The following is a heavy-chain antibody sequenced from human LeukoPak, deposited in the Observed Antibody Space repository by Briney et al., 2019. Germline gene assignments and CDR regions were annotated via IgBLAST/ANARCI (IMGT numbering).Heavy chain of an antibody. CDR3: ARGRIAVAGTDYFDY. Sequence: SGTLSLTCTVSGGSISSYYWSWIRQPPGKGLEWIGYIYYSGSTNYNPSLKSRVTISVDTSKNQFSLKLSSVTAADTAVYYCARGRIAVAGTDYFDYWGQGTLVTVSS. D-gene: IGHD6-19*01. CDR2: IYYSGST. J-gene: IGHJ4*02. CDR1: GGSISSYY. V-gene: IGHV4-59*01.